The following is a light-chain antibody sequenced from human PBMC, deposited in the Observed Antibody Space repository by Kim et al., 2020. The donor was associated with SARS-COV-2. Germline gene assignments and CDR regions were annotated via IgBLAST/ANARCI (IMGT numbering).Light chain of an antibody. J-gene: IGLJ1*01. V-gene: IGLV2-8*01. Sequence: GQSVPISCTGTSSDVGGYNYVSWYQQHPGKAPKLMIYEVSKRPSGVPDRFSGSKSGNTASLTVSGLQAEDEADYYCSSYAGSNSYVFGTGTQLTVL. CDR1: SSDVGGYNY. CDR2: EVS. CDR3: SSYAGSNSYV.